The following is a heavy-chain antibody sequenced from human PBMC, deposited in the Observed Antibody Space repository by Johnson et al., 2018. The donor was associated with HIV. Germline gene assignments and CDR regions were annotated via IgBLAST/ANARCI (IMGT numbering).Heavy chain of an antibody. J-gene: IGHJ3*02. Sequence: HVQLVESGGGVVQPGRSLRLSCAASGFTFSSYAMHWVRQAPGKGLEWVAVISYDGSNKYYADSVKGRFTISRDNSKNTMYLQMNSLRAEDTAVYYCANPTGSDAFDIWGQGTMVTVSS. CDR1: GFTFSSYA. CDR2: ISYDGSNK. CDR3: ANPTGSDAFDI. V-gene: IGHV3-30*04. D-gene: IGHD1-1*01.